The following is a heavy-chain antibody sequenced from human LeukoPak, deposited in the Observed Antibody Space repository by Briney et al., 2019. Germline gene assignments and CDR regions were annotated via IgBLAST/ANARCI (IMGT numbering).Heavy chain of an antibody. CDR3: VTDLARITMKGRVY. J-gene: IGHJ4*02. D-gene: IGHD3-22*01. CDR2: VDPEDGET. CDR1: GYSFSDYF. Sequence: ASVKVSCKASGYSFSDYFMHWVQQAPGKGLEWMGRVDPEDGETVYAEKFQGTVTISADTSTDTAYMEVRSLKSEDTAVYYCVTDLARITMKGRVYWGQGTLVTVSS. V-gene: IGHV1-69-2*01.